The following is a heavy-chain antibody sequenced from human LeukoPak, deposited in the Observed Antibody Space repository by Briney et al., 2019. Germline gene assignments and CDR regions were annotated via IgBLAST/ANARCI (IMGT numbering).Heavy chain of an antibody. CDR2: ISGYDGNT. Sequence: ASVKVSCKASGYTFISYGIRWVRQAPGQGLEWVGWISGYDGNTNYAQKFQGRVTMTTDTSTSTAYMELRSLGSDDTAVYYCARDCCGGSCYSGAGAFDYWGEGTLVAVSS. V-gene: IGHV1-18*01. CDR1: GYTFISYG. D-gene: IGHD2-15*01. CDR3: ARDCCGGSCYSGAGAFDY. J-gene: IGHJ4*02.